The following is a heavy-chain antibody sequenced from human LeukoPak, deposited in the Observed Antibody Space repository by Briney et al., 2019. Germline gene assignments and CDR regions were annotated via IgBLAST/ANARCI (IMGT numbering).Heavy chain of an antibody. D-gene: IGHD6-19*01. Sequence: SETLSLTCTVSGGSISSSSYYWGWIRQPPGKGLEWIGSIYYSGSTYYNPSLKSRVTISVDTSKNQFSLKLSSVTAADTAVYYCARDLSGWYESFGEYFQHWGQGTLVTVSS. CDR1: GGSISSSSYY. V-gene: IGHV4-39*07. CDR3: ARDLSGWYESFGEYFQH. J-gene: IGHJ1*01. CDR2: IYYSGST.